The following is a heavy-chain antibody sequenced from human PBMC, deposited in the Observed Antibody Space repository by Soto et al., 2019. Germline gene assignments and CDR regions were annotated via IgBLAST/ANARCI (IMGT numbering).Heavy chain of an antibody. CDR1: GGSISSGDYY. J-gene: IGHJ5*02. V-gene: IGHV4-30-4*01. CDR3: AREGLVAAAHQYDP. Sequence: SETLSLTCTVSGGSISSGDYYWSWIRQHPGKSLEWIGYIYYSGSTYYNPSLKSRVTISVDTSKNQFSLKLSSVTAAYTAVYYCAREGLVAAAHQYDPWGQGTLVTVSS. D-gene: IGHD2-2*01. CDR2: IYYSGST.